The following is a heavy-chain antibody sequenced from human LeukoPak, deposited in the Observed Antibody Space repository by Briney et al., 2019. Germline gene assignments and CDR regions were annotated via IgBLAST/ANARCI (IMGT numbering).Heavy chain of an antibody. CDR2: MNPNSGNT. V-gene: IGHV1-8*01. CDR3: TRAGERPIRYFDC. Sequence: ASVKVSCKASGYRFSSYDINWVRQATGQGLEWMGWMNPNSGNTGYAQEFQGRVSMTRNTSINTAYMELSSLRSEDTALYFCTRAGERPIRYFDCWGQGTLVTVSS. CDR1: GYRFSSYD. D-gene: IGHD3-9*01. J-gene: IGHJ4*02.